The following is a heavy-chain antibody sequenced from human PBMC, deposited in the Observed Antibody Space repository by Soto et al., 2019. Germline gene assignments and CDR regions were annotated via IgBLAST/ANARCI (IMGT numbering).Heavy chain of an antibody. Sequence: QVQLVQSGAEVKKPRSSVKVSCKASGGTFSNYPISWVRQAPGQGLEWMGGIIPIFGTVNYAQKFQGRVTITADESTSTAYMELSSLRSEDTAGYYGARLNHRWLQLWYFDLWGRGTVVTVSS. CDR1: GGTFSNYP. D-gene: IGHD5-12*01. CDR2: IIPIFGTV. CDR3: ARLNHRWLQLWYFDL. J-gene: IGHJ2*01. V-gene: IGHV1-69*12.